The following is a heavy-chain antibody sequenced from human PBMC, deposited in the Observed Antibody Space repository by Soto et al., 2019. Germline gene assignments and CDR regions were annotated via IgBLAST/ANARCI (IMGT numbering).Heavy chain of an antibody. CDR2: IYYSGST. Sequence: SETLSLTCTVSGGSISSYYWSWIRQPPGKGLEWIGYIYYSGSTNYNPSLKSRVTISVDTSKNQFSLKLSSVTAADTAVYYCARDFYGDYGERYGMDVWGQGTTVTVSS. CDR3: ARDFYGDYGERYGMDV. D-gene: IGHD4-17*01. V-gene: IGHV4-59*01. CDR1: GGSISSYY. J-gene: IGHJ6*02.